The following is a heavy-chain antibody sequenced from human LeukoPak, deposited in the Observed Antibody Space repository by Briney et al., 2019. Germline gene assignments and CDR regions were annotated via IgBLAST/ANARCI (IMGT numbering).Heavy chain of an antibody. D-gene: IGHD6-19*01. V-gene: IGHV3-23*01. Sequence: PGGSLRLSCAASGFTFSTYAMSWVRQAPGKGLEWVSSISGSGGSTFYADSVKGRFTISRDNAKNSLYLQMNSLRAEDTAVYYCAREGSGVAGHFDYWGQGTLVTVSS. J-gene: IGHJ4*02. CDR3: AREGSGVAGHFDY. CDR2: ISGSGGST. CDR1: GFTFSTYA.